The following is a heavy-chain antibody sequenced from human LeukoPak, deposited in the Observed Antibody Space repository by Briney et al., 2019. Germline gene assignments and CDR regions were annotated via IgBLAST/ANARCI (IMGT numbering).Heavy chain of an antibody. J-gene: IGHJ5*02. Sequence: PSETLSLTCAVYGGSFSGYYWSWIRQPPGKGLEWIGEINHSGSTNYNPSLKSRVTISVDTSKNQFSLKLSSVTAADTAVYYCAREAYYCSSTSCYYNWFDPWGQGTLVTVSS. CDR3: AREAYYCSSTSCYYNWFDP. CDR2: INHSGST. V-gene: IGHV4-34*01. CDR1: GGSFSGYY. D-gene: IGHD2-2*01.